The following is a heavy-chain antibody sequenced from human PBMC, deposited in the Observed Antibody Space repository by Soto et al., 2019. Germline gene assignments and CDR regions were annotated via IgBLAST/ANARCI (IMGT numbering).Heavy chain of an antibody. CDR1: GFTFSSYG. D-gene: IGHD6-19*01. CDR3: ARDPPQWLVDLFGMDV. CDR2: IWYDGSNK. V-gene: IGHV3-33*01. J-gene: IGHJ6*02. Sequence: PGGSLRLSWAASGFTFSSYGMHWVRQAPGKGLEWVAVIWYDGSNKYYADSVKGRFTISRDNSKNTLYLQMNSLRAEDTAVYYCARDPPQWLVDLFGMDVWGQGTTVTVSS.